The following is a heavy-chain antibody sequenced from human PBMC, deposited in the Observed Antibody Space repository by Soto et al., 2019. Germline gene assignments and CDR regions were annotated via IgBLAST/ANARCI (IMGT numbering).Heavy chain of an antibody. V-gene: IGHV1-69*13. CDR3: ARPRSHYYDRSAERAFDI. CDR1: GGTFNNYA. Sequence: SVKVSCKASGGTFNNYAISWVLQAPGQGLEWMGGIIPLFGTTNYAQKFQGRVTITADESTSTAYMELSSLRSEDTAFYYCARPRSHYYDRSAERAFDIWGQGTMVTVS. J-gene: IGHJ3*02. CDR2: IIPLFGTT. D-gene: IGHD3-22*01.